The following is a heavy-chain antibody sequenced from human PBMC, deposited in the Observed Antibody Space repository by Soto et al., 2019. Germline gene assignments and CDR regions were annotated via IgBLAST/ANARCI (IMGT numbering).Heavy chain of an antibody. J-gene: IGHJ4*02. CDR1: GFTFSIYG. Sequence: QTGGSLRLSCTASGFTFSIYGMSWVRQAPGKGLEWVALISSDGSNQYYGDSVKGRFTISRDNSKDTLYLQMNNLRTEDTAVYYCAKDNGGYINHFDYWGQGTLVTVSS. D-gene: IGHD5-18*01. V-gene: IGHV3-30*18. CDR3: AKDNGGYINHFDY. CDR2: ISSDGSNQ.